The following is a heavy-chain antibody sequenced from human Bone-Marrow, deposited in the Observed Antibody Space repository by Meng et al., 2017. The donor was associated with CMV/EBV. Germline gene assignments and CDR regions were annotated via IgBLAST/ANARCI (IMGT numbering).Heavy chain of an antibody. Sequence: GESLKISCAASGFTFSSYWMHWVRQAPGKGLVWVSRINSDGSSTSYADSVKGRFTISRDNAKNTLYLQMNSLRAEDTAVYYCASFAVTTLSWYFDLWGRGTLVTVSS. CDR2: INSDGSST. J-gene: IGHJ2*01. V-gene: IGHV3-74*01. D-gene: IGHD4-17*01. CDR3: ASFAVTTLSWYFDL. CDR1: GFTFSSYW.